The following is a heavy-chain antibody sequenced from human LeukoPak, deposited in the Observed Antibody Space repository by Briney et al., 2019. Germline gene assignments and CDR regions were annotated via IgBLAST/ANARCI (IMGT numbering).Heavy chain of an antibody. V-gene: IGHV3-9*01. CDR2: ISWNSGSI. Sequence: PGRSLRLSCAASGFTFDDYAMHWVRQAPGKGLEWVSGISWNSGSIGYADSVKGRFTISRDNAKNSLYLQMNSLRAEDTALYYCAKDEGPIAEAGTGACFDYWGQGTLVTVSS. D-gene: IGHD6-13*01. CDR1: GFTFDDYA. J-gene: IGHJ4*02. CDR3: AKDEGPIAEAGTGACFDY.